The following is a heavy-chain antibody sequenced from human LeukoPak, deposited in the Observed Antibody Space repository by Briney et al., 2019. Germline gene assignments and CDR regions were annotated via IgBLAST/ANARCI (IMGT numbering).Heavy chain of an antibody. CDR3: ATEGGSGSYYGDGAFDM. V-gene: IGHV3-15*01. D-gene: IGHD3-10*01. CDR1: GFSFTNTW. J-gene: IGHJ3*02. Sequence: GGSLRLSCEASGFSFTNTWMSWVRQAPGKGLEWVGRVNSKADDGTTDYAAPVQGRFTISRDDSKNTLSLQMNSLKTEDTAVYYCATEGGSGSYYGDGAFDMWGQGTMVTVSS. CDR2: VNSKADDGTT.